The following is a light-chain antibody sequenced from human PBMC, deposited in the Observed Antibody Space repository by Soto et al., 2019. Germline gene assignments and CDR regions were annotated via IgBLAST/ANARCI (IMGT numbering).Light chain of an antibody. CDR3: MQALQTPRT. J-gene: IGKJ3*01. V-gene: IGKV2-28*01. CDR2: LGS. CDR1: QSLLHSNGYNY. Sequence: DIVMTQSRLSLPVTPGEPASISCRSSQSLLHSNGYNYLDWYLQKPGQSPQLLIYLGSNRASGVPDRFSGSGSGTDFTLKISRVEAEDVGVYYCMQALQTPRTFGPGTKVAIK.